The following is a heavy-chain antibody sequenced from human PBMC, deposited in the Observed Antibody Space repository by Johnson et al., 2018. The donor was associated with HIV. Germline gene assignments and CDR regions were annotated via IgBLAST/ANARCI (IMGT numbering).Heavy chain of an antibody. D-gene: IGHD2-15*01. V-gene: IGHV3-7*01. CDR1: GFTFSSYW. J-gene: IGHJ3*02. Sequence: VQLVESGGGLVQPGGSLRLSCAASGFTFSSYWMSWVRQAPGKGLEWVANIKQDGSEKYYVDSVKGRFTISRDNAKNSLYLQMNSLRAEDTAVYYCARGIPGGGSVDAFDIWGQGTMVTVSS. CDR2: IKQDGSEK. CDR3: ARGIPGGGSVDAFDI.